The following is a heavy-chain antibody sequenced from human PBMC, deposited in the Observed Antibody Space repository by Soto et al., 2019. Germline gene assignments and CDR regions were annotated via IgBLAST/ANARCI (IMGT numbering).Heavy chain of an antibody. Sequence: EVQLLESGGGLVQPGGSLRLSCAASGFTFSSYAMSWVRQAPGKGLEWVSAISGSGGSTYYTDSVKGRFTISRDASKTTLYLQMNSLRAEDTAVYYCAKEGVRYCGGVTCYVMLGYWGQGALVTVSS. CDR1: GFTFSSYA. J-gene: IGHJ4*02. CDR3: AKEGVRYCGGVTCYVMLGY. V-gene: IGHV3-23*01. CDR2: ISGSGGST. D-gene: IGHD2-15*01.